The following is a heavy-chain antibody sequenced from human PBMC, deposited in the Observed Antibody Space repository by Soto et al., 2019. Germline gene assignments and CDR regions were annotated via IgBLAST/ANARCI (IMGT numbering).Heavy chain of an antibody. CDR3: ARDRYYGSGTYYNFYYGMDV. V-gene: IGHV4-30-4*01. J-gene: IGHJ6*02. CDR2: IYYSGNT. CDR1: CGSIISGDYY. D-gene: IGHD3-10*01. Sequence: SETLSLTCSVSCGSIISGDYYWNWIRQPPGKGLEWIVYIYYSGNTYYNPSLRSRVTISLYRSENQFSLKLSFVTAADTAVYYCARDRYYGSGTYYNFYYGMDVWGQGTTVTV.